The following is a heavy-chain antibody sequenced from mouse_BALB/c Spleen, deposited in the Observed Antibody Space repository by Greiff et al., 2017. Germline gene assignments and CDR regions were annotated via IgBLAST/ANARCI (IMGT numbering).Heavy chain of an antibody. J-gene: IGHJ4*01. CDR1: GYSFTSYW. Sequence: EVQLQQSGPVLARPGASVKMSCKASGYSFTSYWMHWVKQRPGQGLEWIGAIYPGNSDTSYNQKFKGKAKLTAVTSASTAYMELSSLTNEDSAVYYCTRGGSVVYYYAMDYWGQGTSVTVSS. D-gene: IGHD1-1*01. CDR3: TRGGSVVYYYAMDY. V-gene: IGHV1-5*01. CDR2: IYPGNSDT.